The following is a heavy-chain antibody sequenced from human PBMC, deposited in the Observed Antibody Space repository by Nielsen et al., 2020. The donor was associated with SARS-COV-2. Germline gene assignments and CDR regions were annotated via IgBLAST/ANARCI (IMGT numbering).Heavy chain of an antibody. J-gene: IGHJ2*01. CDR2: IYTSGST. CDR3: ARGDCSSTSCHPNWYFDL. D-gene: IGHD2-2*01. V-gene: IGHV4-61*02. CDR1: GGSISSGSYY. Sequence: LRLSCTVSGGSISSGSYYWSWIRQPAWKGLEWIGRIYTSGSTNYNPSLKSRVTISVDTSKNQFSLKLSSVTAADTAVYYCARGDCSSTSCHPNWYFDLWGRGTLVTVSS.